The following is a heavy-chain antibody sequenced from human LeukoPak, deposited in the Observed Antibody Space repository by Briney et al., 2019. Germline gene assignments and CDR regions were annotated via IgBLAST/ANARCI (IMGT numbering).Heavy chain of an antibody. D-gene: IGHD3-9*01. CDR2: ISWNSGTI. CDR3: AKVASTYDTLTGAIDG. Sequence: PGGSLRLSCAASGFTFADYAMQWVRQDPGKGLEWVSGISWNSGTIAYADSVKGRFIISRDNAKKSLYLQLNSLGAEDTAFYYCAKVASTYDTLTGAIDGWGQGILVTVSS. V-gene: IGHV3-9*01. CDR1: GFTFADYA. J-gene: IGHJ4*02.